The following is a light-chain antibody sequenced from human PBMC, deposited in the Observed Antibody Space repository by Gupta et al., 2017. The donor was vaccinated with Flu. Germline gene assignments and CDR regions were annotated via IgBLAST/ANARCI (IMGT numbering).Light chain of an antibody. J-gene: IGLJ3*02. CDR3: QALEDTRSGLWV. Sequence: TIFSSGSTSNIGSNDVICSQRRPATAPHLLLYNDHKRRAGIPDRFSVSNSGSSASLAIHILQAADEADYYCQALEDTRSGLWVIGGGTKRTAL. V-gene: IGLV1-44*01. CDR1: TSNIGSND. CDR2: NDH.